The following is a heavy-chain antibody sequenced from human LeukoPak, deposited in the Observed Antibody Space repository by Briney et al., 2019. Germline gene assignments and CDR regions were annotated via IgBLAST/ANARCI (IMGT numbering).Heavy chain of an antibody. V-gene: IGHV5-51*01. J-gene: IGHJ6*02. CDR3: ARHRKWVPAAIGGSSDYGMDV. Sequence: GGSLRISCKGSGYSFTSYWIGWVRQMPGKGLEWMGIIYPGDSDTRYSPSFQGQVTISADKSISTAYLQWSSLKASDAAMYYCARHRKWVPAAIGGSSDYGMDVWGQGTTVTVSS. CDR1: GYSFTSYW. D-gene: IGHD2-2*01. CDR2: IYPGDSDT.